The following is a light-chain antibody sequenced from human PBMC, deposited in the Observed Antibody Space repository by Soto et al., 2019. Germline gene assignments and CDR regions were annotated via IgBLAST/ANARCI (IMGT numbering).Light chain of an antibody. CDR1: QSISTY. CDR3: QHSYSTSHT. V-gene: IGKV1-39*01. J-gene: IGKJ4*01. CDR2: AAS. Sequence: DIQMTQSPSSLSASVGDRVTITCRASQSISTYLNWYQQKPGKAPKLLIYAASSLQSGVPSRFSGSGSGTEFTLTISSLQPEDFATYYCQHSYSTSHTFGGGTKVDIK.